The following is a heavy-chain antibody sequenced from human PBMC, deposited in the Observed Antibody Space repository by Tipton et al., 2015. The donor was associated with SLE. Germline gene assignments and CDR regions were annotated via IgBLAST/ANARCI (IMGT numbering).Heavy chain of an antibody. J-gene: IGHJ4*02. Sequence: GSLRLSCAASGFTFSSYGMHWVRQAPGKGLEWVAFIRYDGSNKYYADSVKGRFTISRDNSKNTLYLQMNSLRAEDTAVYYCAKDPNHQQGSGWYWGQGTLVTVSS. CDR1: GFTFSSYG. CDR2: IRYDGSNK. D-gene: IGHD6-19*01. V-gene: IGHV3-30*02. CDR3: AKDPNHQQGSGWY.